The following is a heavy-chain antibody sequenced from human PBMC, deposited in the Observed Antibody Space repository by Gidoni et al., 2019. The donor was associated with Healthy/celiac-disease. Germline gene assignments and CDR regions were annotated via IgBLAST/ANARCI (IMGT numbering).Heavy chain of an antibody. J-gene: IGHJ6*03. CDR1: GFTFSSYA. CDR3: AKAYLRPAATDSYYYYMDV. V-gene: IGHV3-23*01. D-gene: IGHD2-2*01. CDR2: IRGSGGST. Sequence: EVQLLESGGGLVQPGGSLRLSCAASGFTFSSYAMTWVRQAPGKGLEWVSAIRGSGGSTYHADSVKGRFTISRDNSKNTLYLQMNSLRDEDTALYYCAKAYLRPAATDSYYYYMDVWGKGTTVTVSS.